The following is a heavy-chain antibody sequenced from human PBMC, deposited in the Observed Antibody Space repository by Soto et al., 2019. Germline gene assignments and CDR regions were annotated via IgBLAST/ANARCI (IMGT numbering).Heavy chain of an antibody. CDR2: ISAYNGNT. V-gene: IGHV1-18*01. CDR1: GFTFTSYG. D-gene: IGHD6-13*01. Sequence: ASVKVSCKASGFTFTSYGISWVRQAPGQGLEWMGWISAYNGNTNYAQKLQGRVTMTTDTSTSTAYMELRSLRSDDTAVYYCARGGYSSSWTNDPGFDYWGQGTLVTVSS. J-gene: IGHJ4*02. CDR3: ARGGYSSSWTNDPGFDY.